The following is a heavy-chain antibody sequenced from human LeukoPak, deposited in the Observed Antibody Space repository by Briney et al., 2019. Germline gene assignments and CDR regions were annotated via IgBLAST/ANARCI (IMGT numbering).Heavy chain of an antibody. CDR2: ISAYNGNT. V-gene: IGHV1-18*01. CDR3: ARGMVEWIFGAGGWFDP. J-gene: IGHJ5*02. D-gene: IGHD3-3*01. Sequence: ASVKVSCKASGYTFTSYGISWVRQAPGQGLEWMRWISAYNGNTNYAQKLQGRVTMTTDTSTSTAYMELSRLRSDDTAVYYCARGMVEWIFGAGGWFDPWGQGTLVTVSS. CDR1: GYTFTSYG.